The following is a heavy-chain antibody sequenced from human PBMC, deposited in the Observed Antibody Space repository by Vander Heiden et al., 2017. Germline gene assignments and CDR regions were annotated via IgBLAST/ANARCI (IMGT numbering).Heavy chain of an antibody. D-gene: IGHD3-16*01. V-gene: IGHV3-23*01. CDR1: GFPFSSSA. CDR3: AKGMLHSLGAFDF. Sequence: VQLLASGGGLIQPGGSLRLSCAASGFPFSSSAMSWVRQAPGKGLQWVSAISGGGSMTHYADSVKGRFTIFRDNSKNMVFLQVNSLRVEDTAIYYCAKGMLHSLGAFDFWGQGTLVTVSS. CDR2: ISGGGSMT. J-gene: IGHJ3*01.